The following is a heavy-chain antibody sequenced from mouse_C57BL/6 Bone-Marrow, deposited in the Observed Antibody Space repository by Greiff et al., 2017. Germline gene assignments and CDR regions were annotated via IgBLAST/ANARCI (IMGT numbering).Heavy chain of an antibody. V-gene: IGHV1-69*01. CDR3: ARDYYGSSGAMDY. J-gene: IGHJ4*01. CDR1: GYTFTSYW. Sequence: QVQLQQPGAELVMPGASVKLSCKASGYTFTSYWMHWVKQRPGQGLEWIGEIDPSDSYTNYNQKFKGKSTLTVDKSPSTAYMQLSSLTSEDSAVYYCARDYYGSSGAMDYWGQGTSVTVSS. D-gene: IGHD1-1*01. CDR2: IDPSDSYT.